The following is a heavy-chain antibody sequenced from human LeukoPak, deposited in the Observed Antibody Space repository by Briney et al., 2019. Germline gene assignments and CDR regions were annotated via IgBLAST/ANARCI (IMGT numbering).Heavy chain of an antibody. V-gene: IGHV1-2*02. Sequence: ASVKVSCKASGYTFTGYYMHWVRQAPGQGLEWMGWINPNSGGTNYAQKFQGRVTMTRDTSISTAYMELSRLRSDDTAVYYCARALWLKFGEFTPFDYWGQGTLVTVSS. D-gene: IGHD3-10*01. CDR2: INPNSGGT. CDR3: ARALWLKFGEFTPFDY. CDR1: GYTFTGYY. J-gene: IGHJ4*02.